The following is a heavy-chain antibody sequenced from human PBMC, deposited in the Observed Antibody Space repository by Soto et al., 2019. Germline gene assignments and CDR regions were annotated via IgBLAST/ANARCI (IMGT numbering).Heavy chain of an antibody. CDR2: ISGSGGST. D-gene: IGHD3-22*01. CDR1: GFTFSSYA. J-gene: IGHJ1*01. Sequence: GGSLRLSCAASGFTFSSYAMSWVRQAPGKGLEWVSAISGSGGSTYYADSVKGRFTISRDNSKNTLYLQMNSLRAEDTAVYYCAKEESYYDSSGYYYLLGYFQHWGQGTLVTVSS. CDR3: AKEESYYDSSGYYYLLGYFQH. V-gene: IGHV3-23*01.